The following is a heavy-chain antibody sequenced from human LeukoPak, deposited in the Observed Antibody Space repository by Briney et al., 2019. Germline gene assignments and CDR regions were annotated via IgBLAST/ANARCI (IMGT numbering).Heavy chain of an antibody. Sequence: SVRVSCKASGGTFSSYAISWVRQAPGRGLEWMGGIIPIFGTANYVQKFQGRVTITADESTSTAYMELSSLRSEDTAVYYCARNKEYSSTPIYYWGQGTLVTVSS. V-gene: IGHV1-69*01. J-gene: IGHJ4*02. CDR3: ARNKEYSSTPIYY. D-gene: IGHD6-6*01. CDR2: IIPIFGTA. CDR1: GGTFSSYA.